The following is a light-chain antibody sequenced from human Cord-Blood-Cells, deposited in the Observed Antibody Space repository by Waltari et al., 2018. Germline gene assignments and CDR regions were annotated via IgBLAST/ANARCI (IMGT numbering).Light chain of an antibody. J-gene: IGKJ1*01. CDR1: QSVSSSY. CDR3: QQYGSSLRT. V-gene: IGKV3-20*01. Sequence: EIVLTQSPGTLSLSPGERATLSCRASQSVSSSYLAWYQQKPGQAPRLLIYGASSRATGNPDRFRGSGAGTDFTLTISRLEPEDFAVYYCQQYGSSLRTFGQGTKVEIK. CDR2: GAS.